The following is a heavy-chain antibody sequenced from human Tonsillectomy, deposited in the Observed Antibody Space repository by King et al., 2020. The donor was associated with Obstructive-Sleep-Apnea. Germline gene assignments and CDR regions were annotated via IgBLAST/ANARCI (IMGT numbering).Heavy chain of an antibody. J-gene: IGHJ4*02. CDR2: INHSGST. CDR1: GGSFSGYY. Sequence: VQLQQWGAGLLKPSETLSLTCAVYGGSFSGYYWSWIRQPPGKGLEWIGEINHSGSTNYNPSLKSRSTISVDTSKNQFSLKLSSVTAADPAVYYCARGRVYYYGSGSYILDYWGQGTLVTVSS. D-gene: IGHD3-10*01. V-gene: IGHV4-34*01. CDR3: ARGRVYYYGSGSYILDY.